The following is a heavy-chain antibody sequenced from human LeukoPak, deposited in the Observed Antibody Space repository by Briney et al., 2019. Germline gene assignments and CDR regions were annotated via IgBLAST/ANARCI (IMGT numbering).Heavy chain of an antibody. V-gene: IGHV3-23*01. Sequence: GGSLRLSCAASRFTFSSSAMSWVRQAPGKGLEWVSTISGGGGSTYYSDSVKGRFTISRDNSKNTLYLQMNSLRAEDTALYYCAKAYGTNGYYQLPIDFWGQGTLVTVSS. CDR1: RFTFSSSA. CDR2: ISGGGGST. J-gene: IGHJ4*02. D-gene: IGHD3-22*01. CDR3: AKAYGTNGYYQLPIDF.